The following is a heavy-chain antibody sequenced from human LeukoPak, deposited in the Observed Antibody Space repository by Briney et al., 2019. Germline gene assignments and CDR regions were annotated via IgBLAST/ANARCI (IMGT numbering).Heavy chain of an antibody. J-gene: IGHJ5*02. Sequence: SETLSLTCTVPGDSITGSSSYWGWIRQPPGKGLEWIGSISYSGSTYFNPSLKSRVTISLDTSKKQFSLKMNSVTAADTAVYYCAGDEAAICWFYHWGQGSLVDVSS. V-gene: IGHV4-39*07. D-gene: IGHD2-15*01. CDR1: GDSITGSSSY. CDR2: ISYSGST. CDR3: AGDEAAICWFYH.